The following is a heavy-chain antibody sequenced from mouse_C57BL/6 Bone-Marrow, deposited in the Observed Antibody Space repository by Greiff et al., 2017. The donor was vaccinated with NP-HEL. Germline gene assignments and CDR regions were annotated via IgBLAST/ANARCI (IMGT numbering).Heavy chain of an antibody. CDR2: ISSGRSTI. D-gene: IGHD1-1*02. V-gene: IGHV5-17*01. CDR3: ARNYFAWFAY. Sequence: EVKLVESGGGLVKPGGSLKLSCAASGFTFSDYGMHWVRQAPEKGLEWVAYISSGRSTIYYADTVKGRFNISRDNAKNTLFLQMTSLRSEDTAMYYCARNYFAWFAYWGQGTLVTVSA. CDR1: GFTFSDYG. J-gene: IGHJ3*01.